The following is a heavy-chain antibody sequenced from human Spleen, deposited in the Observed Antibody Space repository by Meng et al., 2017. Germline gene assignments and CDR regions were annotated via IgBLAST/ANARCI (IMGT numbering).Heavy chain of an antibody. CDR3: ARVETATTNPYFDY. D-gene: IGHD5-24*01. J-gene: IGHJ4*02. Sequence: QVLLQESGPGLVKPSGTLSLTCAVSGGSISSSNWWSWVRQPPGKGLEWIGKIYHSGITIYNPSLKSRVTMSVDNSKNQFSLKLNSMTAADTAVYYCARVETATTNPYFDYWGQGTLVTVSS. V-gene: IGHV4-4*02. CDR2: IYHSGIT. CDR1: GGSISSSNW.